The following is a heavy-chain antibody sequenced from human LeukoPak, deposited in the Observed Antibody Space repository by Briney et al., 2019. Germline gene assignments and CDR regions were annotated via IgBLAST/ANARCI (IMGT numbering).Heavy chain of an antibody. CDR2: ISYDGSNK. CDR1: GFTFSSYG. Sequence: PGGSLTLSCAASGFTFSSYGMHWVRQAPGKGLEWVAVISYDGSNKYYADSVKGRFTISRDNSKNTLYLQMNSLRAEDTAVYYCAKGESRSDYWGQGTLVTVSS. CDR3: AKGESRSDY. V-gene: IGHV3-30*18. J-gene: IGHJ4*02.